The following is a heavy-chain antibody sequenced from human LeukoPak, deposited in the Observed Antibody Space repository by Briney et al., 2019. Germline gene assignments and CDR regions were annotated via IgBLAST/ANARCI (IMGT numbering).Heavy chain of an antibody. CDR2: ISSSSSSYI. J-gene: IGHJ4*02. D-gene: IGHD1-26*01. V-gene: IGHV3-21*01. CDR3: ASSGSYHLDSYYFDY. Sequence: PGKSLRLSCAGSAFTLSSHSMHWVRQAPGKGLEWVSSISSSSSSYIYYADSVKGRFTISRDNAKNSLYLQMNSLRAEDTAVYYCASSGSYHLDSYYFDYWGQGTLVTVSS. CDR1: AFTLSSHS.